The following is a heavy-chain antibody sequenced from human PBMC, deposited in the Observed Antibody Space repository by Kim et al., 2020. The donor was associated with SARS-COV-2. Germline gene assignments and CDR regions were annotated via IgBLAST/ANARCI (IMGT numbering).Heavy chain of an antibody. CDR1: GFTFSSYG. Sequence: GGSLRLSCAASGFTFSSYGMHWVRQAPGKGLEWVAVIWYDGSNKYYADSVKGRFTISRDNSKNTLYLQMNSLRAEDTAVYYCARDKNYGSGSYPPRFDYWGQGTLVTVSS. CDR2: IWYDGSNK. D-gene: IGHD3-10*01. J-gene: IGHJ4*02. V-gene: IGHV3-33*01. CDR3: ARDKNYGSGSYPPRFDY.